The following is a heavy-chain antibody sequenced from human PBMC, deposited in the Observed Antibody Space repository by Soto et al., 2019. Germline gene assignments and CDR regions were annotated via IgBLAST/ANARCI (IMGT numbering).Heavy chain of an antibody. CDR3: AVRYSSSSGGGSYYYYYYGMDV. CDR1: RVTFGSCS. V-gene: IGHV1-69*13. Sequence: GAPVEASCKDSRVTFGSCSIRWVRHAPGKRIEWEGGIIPIFGTANYAQKFQGRVTITADESTSTAYMELSSLRSEDTAVYYCAVRYSSSSGGGSYYYYYYGMDVWGQGTTVTVSS. CDR2: IIPIFGTA. D-gene: IGHD6-13*01. J-gene: IGHJ6*02.